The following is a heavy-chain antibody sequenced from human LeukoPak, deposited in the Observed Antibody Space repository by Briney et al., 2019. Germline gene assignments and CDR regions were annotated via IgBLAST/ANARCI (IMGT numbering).Heavy chain of an antibody. J-gene: IGHJ4*02. D-gene: IGHD1-1*01. Sequence: GGSLRLSCPASRFTFRNAWMSWVRQAPWRGLDWVGRIKSKNDGGTTDYDAPVKGKFTISRDDSKNTLFLQMNSLKTEDTGVYYCTTNPIIGTTHFDNWGQGTLVTVSS. V-gene: IGHV3-15*01. CDR3: TTNPIIGTTHFDN. CDR1: RFTFRNAW. CDR2: IKSKNDGGTT.